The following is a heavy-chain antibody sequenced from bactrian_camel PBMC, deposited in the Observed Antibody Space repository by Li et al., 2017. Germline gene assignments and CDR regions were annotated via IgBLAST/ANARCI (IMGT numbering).Heavy chain of an antibody. CDR2: INSGRSST. Sequence: VQLVESGGGSVQSGGSLRLSCAASGFTFSSYAMSWVRQAPGKGLEWVSAINSGRSSTFYANSVKGRFTIDRDNAKNTLYLQMNSMKPEDTAMYYCAAAKNPVLCTLSMSGMREDLAYWGQGPRSPSP. V-gene: IGHV3S31*01. CDR1: GFTFSSYA. CDR3: AAAKNPVLCTLSMSGMREDLAY. D-gene: IGHD3*01. J-gene: IGHJ6*01.